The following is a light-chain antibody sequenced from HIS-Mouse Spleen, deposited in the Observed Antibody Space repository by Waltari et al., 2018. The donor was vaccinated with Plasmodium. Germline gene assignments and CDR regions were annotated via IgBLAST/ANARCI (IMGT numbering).Light chain of an antibody. CDR1: QSISST. J-gene: IGKJ4*01. CDR2: DAS. V-gene: IGKV1-13*02. Sequence: AIRLTQSPSSLSASEGDRVTITCRASQSISSTLAWYQQKPGKAPKLLIYDASSLESGVPSRFSGSGSGTEFTLTISSLQPEDFATYYCQQFNSYPLTFGGGTKVEIK. CDR3: QQFNSYPLT.